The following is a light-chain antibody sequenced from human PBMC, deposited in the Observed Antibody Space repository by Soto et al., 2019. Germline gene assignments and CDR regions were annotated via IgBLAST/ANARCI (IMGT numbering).Light chain of an antibody. CDR1: QGIRNY. J-gene: IGKJ3*01. Sequence: DIQMTKYPSSLSVSVGDRVTITCRASQGIRNYLAWYQQKPGKVPKLLIYAASTLQSGVPSRFSGSGSGTDFTLTINSLQPEDIATYYCQKDDRAPFTFGPGTKVD. V-gene: IGKV1-27*01. CDR3: QKDDRAPFT. CDR2: AAS.